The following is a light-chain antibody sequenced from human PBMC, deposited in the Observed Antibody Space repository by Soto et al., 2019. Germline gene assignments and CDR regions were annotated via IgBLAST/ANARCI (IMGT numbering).Light chain of an antibody. Sequence: EIVFTQSPGTLSLSPGERATLSCRASQSISDSTYLAWYQQKLGQAPRLLIYAVSDRETGIPDRFSGSGAGTECTRTISRLEPEDVAVDYCQQYVGSSRTFGQGTKVDIK. CDR3: QQYVGSSRT. J-gene: IGKJ1*01. V-gene: IGKV3-20*01. CDR1: QSISDSTY. CDR2: AVS.